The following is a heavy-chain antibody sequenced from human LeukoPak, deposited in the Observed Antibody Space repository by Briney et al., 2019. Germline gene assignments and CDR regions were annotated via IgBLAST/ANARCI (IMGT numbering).Heavy chain of an antibody. V-gene: IGHV3-21*04. CDR3: AKGRSGYCSSTSCYGGDY. Sequence: PGGSLRLSCAASGFTFSSYSMNWVRQAPGKGLEWVSSISSSSSYIYYADSVKGRFTISRDNSKNTLYLQMNSLRAEDTAVYYCAKGRSGYCSSTSCYGGDYWGQGTLVTVSS. CDR1: GFTFSSYS. J-gene: IGHJ4*02. CDR2: ISSSSSYI. D-gene: IGHD2-2*01.